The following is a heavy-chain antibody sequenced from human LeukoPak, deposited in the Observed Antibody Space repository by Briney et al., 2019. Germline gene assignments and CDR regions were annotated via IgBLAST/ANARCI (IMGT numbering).Heavy chain of an antibody. Sequence: GGSLRLSCAASGFAFSNYAMSWVRQAPGMGLEWVSSISAGGGGTYYADSVKGRYTISRDNAKNALYLQMNSLRAEGTAIYYCAKEDSSSSRYYFGYWGQGALVTVSS. CDR2: ISAGGGGT. CDR3: AKEDSSSSRYYFGY. D-gene: IGHD6-6*01. CDR1: GFAFSNYA. V-gene: IGHV3-23*01. J-gene: IGHJ4*02.